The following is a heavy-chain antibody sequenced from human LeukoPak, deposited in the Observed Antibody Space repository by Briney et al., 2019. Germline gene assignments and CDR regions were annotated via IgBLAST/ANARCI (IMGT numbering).Heavy chain of an antibody. J-gene: IGHJ4*02. CDR3: ARAMMVVANLWGVYDY. D-gene: IGHD3-22*01. V-gene: IGHV3-23*01. CDR2: LSGSGGTT. Sequence: GGSLRLSCAASGFTFSDYTINWVRQAPGKGLEWVSGLSGSGGTTYYADSVKGRFTISRDNSKNTLYPQMDSLRAEDTAVYFCARAMMVVANLWGVYDYWGQGTLVTVSS. CDR1: GFTFSDYT.